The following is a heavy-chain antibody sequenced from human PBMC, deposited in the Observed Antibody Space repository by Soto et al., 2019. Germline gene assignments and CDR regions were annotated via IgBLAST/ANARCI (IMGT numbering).Heavy chain of an antibody. CDR2: IVPMFGTS. V-gene: IGHV1-69*06. CDR1: GGTSTRYA. D-gene: IGHD3-3*01. CDR3: NRGSEYDFWSGYL. Sequence: QERLVQSGAEVRKPGSSVKVSCKVTGGTSTRYAINWVRQATGQGLEWMGGIVPMFGTSNYAQKFQGRATITADTSTNRTYMELRSLSSEDTAVYYCNRGSEYDFWSGYLWGQGTLVSVSS. J-gene: IGHJ4*02.